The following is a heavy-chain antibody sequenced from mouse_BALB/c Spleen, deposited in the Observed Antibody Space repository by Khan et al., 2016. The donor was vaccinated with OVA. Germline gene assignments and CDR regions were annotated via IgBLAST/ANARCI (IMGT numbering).Heavy chain of an antibody. D-gene: IGHD4-1*01. V-gene: IGHV5-6*01. J-gene: IGHJ3*01. CDR2: ISSDGDYT. CDR1: GFTFSPYS. Sequence: EVQVVESGGDLVKSGGSLKLSCAASGFTFSPYSMSWVRQTPDKRLEWVATISSDGDYTYYQDSVKGRFTISGDQAKSTLYLQMSSLKSEDTSIYYCAAHLTGSFAYWGQGTLVTVSA. CDR3: AAHLTGSFAY.